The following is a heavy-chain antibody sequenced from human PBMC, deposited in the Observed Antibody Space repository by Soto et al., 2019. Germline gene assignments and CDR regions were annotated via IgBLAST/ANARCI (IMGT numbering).Heavy chain of an antibody. V-gene: IGHV3-30-3*01. CDR3: ARDVYTWAYYYYYGMDV. D-gene: IGHD1-20*01. J-gene: IGHJ6*02. CDR2: ISYDGSNK. Sequence: QVQLVESGGGVVQPGRSLRLSCAASGFTFSSYAMHWVRQAPGKGLEWVAVISYDGSNKYYADSVKGRFTISRDNSRNTLYLQMNSLRAEDTAVYYCARDVYTWAYYYYYGMDVWGQGTTVTVSS. CDR1: GFTFSSYA.